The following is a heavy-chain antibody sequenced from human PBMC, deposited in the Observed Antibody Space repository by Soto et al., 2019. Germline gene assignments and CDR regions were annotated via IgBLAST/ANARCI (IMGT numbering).Heavy chain of an antibody. CDR1: GFTFSNVW. Sequence: PGGSLRLSCAASGFTFSNVWMSWARQAPGKGLEWVGRIKSKTDGGTTDYAAPVKGGFTISRDGSKNTLDLQMNSLKTEDTAVYYCTTGPDVFDIWGQGTMVTVSS. CDR3: TTGPDVFDI. CDR2: IKSKTDGGTT. V-gene: IGHV3-15*01. J-gene: IGHJ3*02.